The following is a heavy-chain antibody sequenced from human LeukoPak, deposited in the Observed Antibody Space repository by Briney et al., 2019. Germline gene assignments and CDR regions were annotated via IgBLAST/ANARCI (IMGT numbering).Heavy chain of an antibody. CDR2: IYYSGST. V-gene: IGHV4-39*07. CDR1: GGSISSSSYY. J-gene: IGHJ4*02. Sequence: SETLSLTCTVSGGSISSSSYYWGWIRQPPGKGLEWIGSIYYSGSTYYNPSLKSRVTISVDTSKNQFSLKLSSVTAADTAVYYCASEMTTVTSRRDYWGQGTLVTVSS. CDR3: ASEMTTVTSRRDY. D-gene: IGHD4-17*01.